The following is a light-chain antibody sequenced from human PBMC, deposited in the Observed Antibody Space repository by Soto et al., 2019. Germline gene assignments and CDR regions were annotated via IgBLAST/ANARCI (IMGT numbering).Light chain of an antibody. CDR2: EGD. CDR3: ASYAGSKTYV. J-gene: IGLJ1*01. V-gene: IGLV2-23*01. CDR1: SGDVGTYNL. Sequence: QSVLTQPASVSGSPGQSITISCTGTSGDVGTYNLVSWYQHHPGKAPKLMIYEGDKRPSGVSNRFSGSKSGNTASLTIFWLQAEDEADYHCASYAGSKTYVFGSGTKLTVL.